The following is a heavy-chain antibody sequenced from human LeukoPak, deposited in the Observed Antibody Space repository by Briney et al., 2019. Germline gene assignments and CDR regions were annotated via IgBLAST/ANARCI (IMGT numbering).Heavy chain of an antibody. CDR1: GFTFSSYA. D-gene: IGHD1-26*01. V-gene: IGHV3-23*01. CDR2: ISGSGGST. Sequence: GGSLRLSCAASGFTFSSYAMSWVRQAPGKGLEWVSAISGSGGSTYYADSVKGRFTISRDNSKNTLYLQMNSLRAEDTAVYYCAKDRLGNLNPYYFDYWGQGTLVTVSS. J-gene: IGHJ4*02. CDR3: AKDRLGNLNPYYFDY.